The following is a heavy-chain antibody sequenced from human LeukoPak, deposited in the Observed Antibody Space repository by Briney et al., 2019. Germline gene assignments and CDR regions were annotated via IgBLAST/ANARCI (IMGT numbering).Heavy chain of an antibody. J-gene: IGHJ4*02. CDR2: IKQDGSEE. D-gene: IGHD6-19*01. V-gene: IGHV3-7*01. CDR3: ARAPSSGWFQY. Sequence: PGGSLRLSCAASGFTFSSYWMSWVRQAPGKGLEWVANIKQDGSEEYYVDSVKGRFTISRDNAKNSLYLQMNSLRAEDTAVYYCARAPSSGWFQYWGQGTLVTVSS. CDR1: GFTFSSYW.